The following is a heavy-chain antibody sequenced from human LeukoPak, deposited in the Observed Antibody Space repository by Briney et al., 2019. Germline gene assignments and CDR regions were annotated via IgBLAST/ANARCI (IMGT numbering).Heavy chain of an antibody. D-gene: IGHD1-26*01. CDR3: ARGRGAPDY. J-gene: IGHJ4*02. Sequence: PGGSLRLSCAASGFTFTNYWMHWVRQAPGEGLVWVSRINSDGSVTRYADSVKGRFTISRDNAKNTVFLQMNSLRTEDTAVYYCARGRGAPDYWGQGNLVTVSA. V-gene: IGHV3-74*01. CDR1: GFTFTNYW. CDR2: INSDGSVT.